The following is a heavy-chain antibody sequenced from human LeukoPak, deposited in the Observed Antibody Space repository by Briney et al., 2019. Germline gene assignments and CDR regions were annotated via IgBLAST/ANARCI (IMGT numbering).Heavy chain of an antibody. CDR2: ISGDGGNT. J-gene: IGHJ4*02. CDR1: GFTFDDYA. V-gene: IGHV3-43*02. D-gene: IGHD5/OR15-5a*01. Sequence: PGGSLGLSCAASGFTFDDYAMHWVRQTPGKGLEWVSLISGDGGNTYYADSVKGRFTISRDNSKNSLYLQMNSLRSEDTALYYCAKDRGKRGVYYFDYWGQGTLVTVSS. CDR3: AKDRGKRGVYYFDY.